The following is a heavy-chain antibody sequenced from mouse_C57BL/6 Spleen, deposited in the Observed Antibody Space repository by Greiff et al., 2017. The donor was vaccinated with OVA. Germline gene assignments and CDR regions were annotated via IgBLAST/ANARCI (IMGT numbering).Heavy chain of an antibody. CDR3: ARSDGSSYWYFDV. CDR1: GYTFTSYD. V-gene: IGHV1-85*01. J-gene: IGHJ1*03. D-gene: IGHD1-1*01. Sequence: QVQLQQSGPELVKPGASVKLSCKASGYTFTSYDINWVKQRPGQGLEWIGWIYPRDGSTKYNEKFKGKATLTVDTSSSTAYMELHSLTSEDSAVYFCARSDGSSYWYFDVWGTGTTVTVSS. CDR2: IYPRDGST.